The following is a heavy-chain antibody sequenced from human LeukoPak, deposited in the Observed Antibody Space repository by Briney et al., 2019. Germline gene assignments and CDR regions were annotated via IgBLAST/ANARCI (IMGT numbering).Heavy chain of an antibody. CDR2: TYYRSQWYN. CDR1: GDSVSSNSAA. D-gene: IGHD6-19*01. J-gene: IGHJ4*02. CDR3: ARDVSDNSGWRIGYFFDC. V-gene: IGHV6-1*01. Sequence: SQTLSLTCAISGDSVSSNSAAWNWIRQSPSRGLEWLGRTYYRSQWYNDYAVSVQSRITINPDTSKNQFSLQLNSVSPEDTAVYYCARDVSDNSGWRIGYFFDCWGQGTLVTVSS.